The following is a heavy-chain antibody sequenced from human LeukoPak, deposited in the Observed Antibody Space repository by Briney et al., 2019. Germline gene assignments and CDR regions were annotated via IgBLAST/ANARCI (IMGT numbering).Heavy chain of an antibody. CDR3: AREREMTAFDF. CDR1: GYTFTNYY. J-gene: IGHJ4*02. V-gene: IGHV1-2*02. Sequence: GASVKVSCKASGYTFTNYYIHWVRQAPGQGLEWMGWINPNSGGTNYAQKFQGRVTMTRATSISTAYMEVSRLRSDDTAVYYCAREREMTAFDFWGQGTLVTVSS. CDR2: INPNSGGT.